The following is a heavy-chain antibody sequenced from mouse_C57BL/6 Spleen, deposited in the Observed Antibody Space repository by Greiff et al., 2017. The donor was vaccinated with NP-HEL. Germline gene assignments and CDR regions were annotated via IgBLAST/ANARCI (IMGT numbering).Heavy chain of an antibody. CDR3: ARPGLLRYYFDY. Sequence: QVQLQQPGAELVKPGASVKLSCKASGYTFTSYWMHWVKQRPGQGLEWIGMIHPNSGSTNYNEKFKSKATLTVDKSSSTAYMQLSSLTSEDSAVYYCARPGLLRYYFDYWGQGTTLTVSS. D-gene: IGHD1-1*01. CDR2: IHPNSGST. V-gene: IGHV1-64*01. CDR1: GYTFTSYW. J-gene: IGHJ2*01.